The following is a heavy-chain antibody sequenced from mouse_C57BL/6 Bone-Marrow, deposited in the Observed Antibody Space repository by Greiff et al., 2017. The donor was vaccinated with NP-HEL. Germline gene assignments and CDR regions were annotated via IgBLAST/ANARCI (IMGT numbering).Heavy chain of an antibody. Sequence: QVQLQQSGPELVKPGASVKLSCKASGYTFTSYDINWVKQRPGQGLEWIGWIYPSDGSTKYNEKFKGKATLTVDPSSSTAYMELHSLTSEDSAVYFCARETRSSPYWYFDVCGTGTTVTVSS. CDR2: IYPSDGST. CDR3: ARETRSSPYWYFDV. D-gene: IGHD1-1*01. V-gene: IGHV1-85*01. CDR1: GYTFTSYD. J-gene: IGHJ1*03.